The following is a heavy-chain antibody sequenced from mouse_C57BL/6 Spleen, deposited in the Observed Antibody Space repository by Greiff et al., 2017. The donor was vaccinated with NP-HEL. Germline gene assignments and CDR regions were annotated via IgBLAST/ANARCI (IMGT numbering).Heavy chain of an antibody. D-gene: IGHD1-1*01. CDR2: ISSGSSTI. CDR1: GFTFSDYG. Sequence: EVQLVESGGGLVKPGGSLKLSCAASGFTFSDYGMHWVRQAPEKGLEWVAYISSGSSTIYYVDTVKGRFTISRDNAKNILFLQMTSLKSEDTAMYCCARGDYGTYWYFDVWGTGTTVTVSS. J-gene: IGHJ1*03. V-gene: IGHV5-17*01. CDR3: ARGDYGTYWYFDV.